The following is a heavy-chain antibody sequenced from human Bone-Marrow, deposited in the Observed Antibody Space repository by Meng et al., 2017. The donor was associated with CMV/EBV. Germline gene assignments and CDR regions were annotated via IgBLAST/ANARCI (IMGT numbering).Heavy chain of an antibody. D-gene: IGHD2-2*01. V-gene: IGHV3-21*01. J-gene: IGHJ4*02. Sequence: LSLTCAASGFTFSSYSMNWVRQAPGKGLEWVSSISSSSSYIYYADSVKGRFTISRDNAKNSLYLQMNSLRAEDTAVYYCARALGYCSSTSCYEYYFDYWGQGTLVTVSS. CDR1: GFTFSSYS. CDR3: ARALGYCSSTSCYEYYFDY. CDR2: ISSSSSYI.